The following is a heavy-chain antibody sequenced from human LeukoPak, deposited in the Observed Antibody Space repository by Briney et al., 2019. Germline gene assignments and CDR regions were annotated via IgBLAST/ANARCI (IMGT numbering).Heavy chain of an antibody. CDR2: IYYSENT. CDR1: GGSISSSY. V-gene: IGHV4-59*01. CDR3: AAYYYGNNSSDM. J-gene: IGHJ3*02. D-gene: IGHD3-10*01. Sequence: SETLSLTCTVFGGSISSSYWSWIRQPPGKGLEWIGYIYYSENTNYNPSLGRRVTISVDTSKNLFSLKLRSVTAADTAIYYCAAYYYGNNSSDMWGQGKLVIVSS.